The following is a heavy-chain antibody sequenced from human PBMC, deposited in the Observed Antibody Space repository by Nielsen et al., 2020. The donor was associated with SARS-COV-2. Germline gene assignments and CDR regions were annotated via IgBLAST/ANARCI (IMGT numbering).Heavy chain of an antibody. D-gene: IGHD3-9*01. CDR3: ARSSPFYDILTGYYKAEYFQH. J-gene: IGHJ1*01. CDR2: INHSGST. V-gene: IGHV4-34*01. CDR1: GGSFSGYY. Sequence: SETLSLTCAVYGGSFSGYYWSWIRQPPGKGLEWIGEINHSGSTNYNPSLKSRVTISVDTSKNQFSLKLSSVTAADTAVYYCARSSPFYDILTGYYKAEYFQHWGQGTLVTVSS.